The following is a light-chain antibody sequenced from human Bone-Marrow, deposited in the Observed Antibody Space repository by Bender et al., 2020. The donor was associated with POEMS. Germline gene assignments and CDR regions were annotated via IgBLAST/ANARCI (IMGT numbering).Light chain of an antibody. CDR2: GNT. Sequence: SVLAQPPSVSGAPGQRVTMSCTGSSSNIGAGYGVHWYQQLPGTAPKLLIYGNTNRPSGVPDRFSGSKSGTSASLAITGLQSDDEAIYFCVAWDASLNGWVFGGGTKLTVL. CDR1: SSNIGAGYG. J-gene: IGLJ3*02. V-gene: IGLV1-50*01. CDR3: VAWDASLNGWV.